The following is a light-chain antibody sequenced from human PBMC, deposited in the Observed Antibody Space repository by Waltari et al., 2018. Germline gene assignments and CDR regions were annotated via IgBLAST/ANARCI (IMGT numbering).Light chain of an antibody. Sequence: QSALTQPASVSGSPGQSITIPCTGTSSDVGAYDYASWYQQHHGKAPKLIIYEVTNRPSGVSNRFSGSKSGNTASLTIAGLQAEDEADYYCSSYTTSSTWVFGGGTKLTVL. CDR1: SSDVGAYDY. J-gene: IGLJ3*02. CDR2: EVT. CDR3: SSYTTSSTWV. V-gene: IGLV2-14*01.